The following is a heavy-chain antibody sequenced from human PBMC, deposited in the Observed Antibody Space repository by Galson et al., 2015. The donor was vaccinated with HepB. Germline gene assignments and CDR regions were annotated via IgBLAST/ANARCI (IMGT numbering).Heavy chain of an antibody. CDR3: AKDHFDCSNGVCPHDALDV. V-gene: IGHV3-48*01. Sequence: LRLSCAASGFPFGRHSLNWVRQAPGRGLEWLAYISHNSKEIYYADSVEGRFTVSRDNGKKSLYLQMNSLTSEDTPTYYCAKDHFDCSNGVCPHDALDVWGQGTMVTVSS. CDR1: GFPFGRHS. CDR2: ISHNSKEI. D-gene: IGHD2-8*01. J-gene: IGHJ3*01.